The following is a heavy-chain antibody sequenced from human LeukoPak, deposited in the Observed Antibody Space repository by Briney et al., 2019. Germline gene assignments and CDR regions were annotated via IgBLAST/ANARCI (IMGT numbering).Heavy chain of an antibody. CDR1: GGSISSYY. J-gene: IGHJ3*02. D-gene: IGHD3-22*01. V-gene: IGHV4-4*07. CDR3: ARVYYYDSSAAFDI. CDR2: IYTSGST. Sequence: SETLSLTCTVSGGSISSYYWSWIRQPAGKGLEWIGRIYTSGSTNYNPSLKSRVTMSVDTSKNQFSLKLSSVTAADTAVYYCARVYYYDSSAAFDIWGQGATVTVSS.